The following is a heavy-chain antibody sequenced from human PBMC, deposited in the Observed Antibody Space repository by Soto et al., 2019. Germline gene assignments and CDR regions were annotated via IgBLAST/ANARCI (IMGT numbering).Heavy chain of an antibody. CDR2: IYWDDDR. CDR1: GFSLTSYRVG. J-gene: IGHJ3*01. Sequence: QITLKESGPTLVNPTQTLTLTCTFSGFSLTSYRVGVVWIRQPPGKALEWLAIIYWDDDRRYSPSLESRLAITKDTSKNQVVLTMTNLDPMDTATYYCAHIMITYGGVSALDAFDFWGQGTVVTVSS. CDR3: AHIMITYGGVSALDAFDF. D-gene: IGHD3-16*01. V-gene: IGHV2-5*02.